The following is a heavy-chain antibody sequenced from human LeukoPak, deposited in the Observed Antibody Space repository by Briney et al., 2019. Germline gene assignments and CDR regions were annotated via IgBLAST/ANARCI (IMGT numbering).Heavy chain of an antibody. Sequence: PGGSLRLSCATSGFTFSSSAMSWVRQAPGKGLAWFSTISGSGGGTYYADSVKGRFTISRDNSKNTLYLQMNSLRAEDTAVFYCAKLFYSSGMYHFDYWGQGTLVTVSS. CDR2: ISGSGGGT. V-gene: IGHV3-23*01. CDR3: AKLFYSSGMYHFDY. J-gene: IGHJ4*02. D-gene: IGHD3-10*01. CDR1: GFTFSSSA.